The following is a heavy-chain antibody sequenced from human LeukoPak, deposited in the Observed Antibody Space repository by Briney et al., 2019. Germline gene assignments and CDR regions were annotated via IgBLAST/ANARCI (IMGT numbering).Heavy chain of an antibody. V-gene: IGHV4-59*08. CDR2: IKYSGST. Sequence: SETLSLTCXVSXGSLSRNYXSWIRQPPGKGLEWIGYIKYSGSTNYNPSLKSRVTISVDTSKNQFSLQLSSVTAADTAVYYCARQDHFFDSWGQGTLVTVSS. CDR1: XGSLSRNY. J-gene: IGHJ4*02. CDR3: ARQDHFFDS.